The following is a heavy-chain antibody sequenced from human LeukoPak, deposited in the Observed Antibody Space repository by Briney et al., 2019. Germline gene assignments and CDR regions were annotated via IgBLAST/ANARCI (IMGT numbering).Heavy chain of an antibody. V-gene: IGHV3-48*01. CDR2: ISSSSSTI. CDR3: ARGEQCQGY. J-gene: IGHJ4*02. CDR1: GFTFSSYS. Sequence: GGSLRLSCAASGFTFSSYSMHWVRQAPGKGLEWVSYISSSSSTIYCADSVRGRFTISRDNAKNSLYLQMNSLRAEDTAVYYCARGEQCQGYWGQGTLVTVSS. D-gene: IGHD2-2*01.